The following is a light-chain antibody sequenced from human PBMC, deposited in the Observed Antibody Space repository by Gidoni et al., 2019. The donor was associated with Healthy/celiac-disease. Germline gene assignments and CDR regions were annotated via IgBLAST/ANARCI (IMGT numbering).Light chain of an antibody. J-gene: IGKJ1*01. Sequence: IVFTQSPGTLSLSPGERATLSCRASQSVSSSYLAWYQQKPGQAPRLLIYGASSRATGIPDRFSGSGSGTDFTRTISRLEPEDFAVYYCQQYGSSPQTFGQGTKVEIK. CDR3: QQYGSSPQT. CDR1: QSVSSSY. V-gene: IGKV3-20*01. CDR2: GAS.